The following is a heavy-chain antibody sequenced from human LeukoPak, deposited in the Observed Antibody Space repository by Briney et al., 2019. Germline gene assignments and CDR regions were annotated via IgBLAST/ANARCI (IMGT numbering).Heavy chain of an antibody. V-gene: IGHV3-74*01. D-gene: IGHD3-16*01. CDR3: ARDWVDRGTFDP. J-gene: IGHJ5*02. CDR1: GFTFSSYY. Sequence: PGGSLRLSCAASGFTFSSYYMHWVRQAPGKGLVWVSRIKSDGSVTGYPDSVKGRFAISRDNAKNTMYLQMNSLRAEDTAVYYCARDWVDRGTFDPWGQGTLVTVSS. CDR2: IKSDGSVT.